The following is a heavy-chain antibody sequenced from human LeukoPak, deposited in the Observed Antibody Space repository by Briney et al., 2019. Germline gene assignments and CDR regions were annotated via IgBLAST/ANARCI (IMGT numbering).Heavy chain of an antibody. CDR1: GGSFSGYY. CDR2: INHSGST. D-gene: IGHD6-19*01. J-gene: IGHJ5*02. CDR3: ARDQGSSGWYGGTWFDP. V-gene: IGHV4-34*01. Sequence: PSETLSLTCAVYGGSFSGYYWSWIRQPPGKGLEWIGEINHSGSTNYNPSLKSRVTISVDTSKNQFSLKLSSVTAADTAVYYCARDQGSSGWYGGTWFDPWGQGTLVTVSS.